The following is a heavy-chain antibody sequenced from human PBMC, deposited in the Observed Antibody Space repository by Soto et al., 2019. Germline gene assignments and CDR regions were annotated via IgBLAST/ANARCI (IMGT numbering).Heavy chain of an antibody. V-gene: IGHV3-21*01. CDR3: ARGYCSRSSCYTGDAFDI. D-gene: IGHD2-2*02. CDR2: ISSSSRYM. CDR1: GFTFSSYN. Sequence: PGGSLRLSCAASGFTFSSYNMNWVRQAPGKGLEWVSSISSSSRYMYYADSVKGRLTISRDNAENSLYLHMNSLRAEDTAVYYCARGYCSRSSCYTGDAFDIWGQGTVVTVSS. J-gene: IGHJ3*02.